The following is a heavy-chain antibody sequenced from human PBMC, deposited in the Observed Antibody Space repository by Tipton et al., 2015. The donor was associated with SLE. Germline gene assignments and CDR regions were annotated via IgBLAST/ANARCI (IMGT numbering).Heavy chain of an antibody. D-gene: IGHD6-6*01. Sequence: TLSLTCTVSGDTISDHYWSWIRQPPGKGLAWSGYISYSGSTNYSPSLKSRVTISGDTSNNQFSLKLTSLTAADSAVYYCARGLIASRPPYFDSWGQGTPVIVSS. CDR3: ARGLIASRPPYFDS. CDR2: ISYSGST. J-gene: IGHJ4*02. V-gene: IGHV4-59*11. CDR1: GDTISDHY.